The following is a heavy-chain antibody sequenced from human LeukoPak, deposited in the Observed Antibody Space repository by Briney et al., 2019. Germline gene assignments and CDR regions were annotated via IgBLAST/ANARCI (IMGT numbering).Heavy chain of an antibody. CDR2: IYYSGST. J-gene: IGHJ6*02. V-gene: IGHV4-39*01. CDR3: AMAGSSGYYYGMDV. D-gene: IGHD6-19*01. CDR1: GGSISSSSYY. Sequence: PSETLSLTCTVSGGSISSSSYYWGWIRQPPGKGLEWIGSIYYSGSTYYNPSLKSRVTISVDTSKNQFSLKLSSVTAADTAVYYCAMAGSSGYYYGMDVWGQGTTVTVSS.